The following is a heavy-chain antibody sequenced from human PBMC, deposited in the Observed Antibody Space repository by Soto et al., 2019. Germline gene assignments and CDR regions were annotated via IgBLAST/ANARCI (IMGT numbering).Heavy chain of an antibody. V-gene: IGHV4-59*01. CDR3: ARLTSGWFRYFDY. CDR1: GGSISSYY. J-gene: IGHJ4*02. Sequence: SETLSLTCTVSGGSISSYYWSWIRQPPGKGLEWIGYIYYSGSTNYNPSLKSRVTISVDTSKNQFSLKLSSVTAADTAVYYCARLTSGWFRYFDYWGQGILVTVS. CDR2: IYYSGST. D-gene: IGHD6-19*01.